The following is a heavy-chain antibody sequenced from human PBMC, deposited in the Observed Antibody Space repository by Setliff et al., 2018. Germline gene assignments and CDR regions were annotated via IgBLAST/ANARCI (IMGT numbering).Heavy chain of an antibody. CDR2: IYTDGST. V-gene: IGHV4-61*02. Sequence: PSETLSLTCTVSGDSISRAMYYWSWLRQSAGKGLECIGRIYTDGSTNYNPSLKSRVTISLDTSKNQFSLKLRSVTAADTAMYYCAKGGTYRYFDYWGQGTLVTVSS. J-gene: IGHJ4*02. CDR1: GDSISRAMYY. CDR3: AKGGTYRYFDY.